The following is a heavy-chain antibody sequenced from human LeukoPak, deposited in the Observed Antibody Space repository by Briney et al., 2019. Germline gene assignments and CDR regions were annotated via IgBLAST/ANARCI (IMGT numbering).Heavy chain of an antibody. Sequence: GGSLRLSCAASGFTFSRYWMSWVRQAPGKGLEWVANIKQDGTEKYYVDSVKGRFTISRDNAKNSLYLQMNSLRAEDTAVYYCARSPGKGGEYYYYYMDVWGKGTTVTVSS. CDR3: ARSPGKGGEYYYYYMDV. J-gene: IGHJ6*03. CDR2: IKQDGTEK. D-gene: IGHD3-10*01. CDR1: GFTFSRYW. V-gene: IGHV3-7*01.